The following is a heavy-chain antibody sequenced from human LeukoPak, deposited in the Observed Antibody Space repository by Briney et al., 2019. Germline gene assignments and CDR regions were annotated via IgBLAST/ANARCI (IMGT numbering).Heavy chain of an antibody. D-gene: IGHD3-22*01. CDR3: AVGDYYYDTRFDY. CDR2: INPSGGST. J-gene: IGHJ4*02. CDR1: GYTFTSYY. V-gene: IGHV1-46*01. Sequence: GASVKVSCKASGYTFTSYYMHWVRQAPGQGLEWMGIINPSGGSTSYAQKFQGRVTITRDTSASTAYMDLNSLRSEDMAVYYCAVGDYYYDTRFDYWGQGTLVTVSS.